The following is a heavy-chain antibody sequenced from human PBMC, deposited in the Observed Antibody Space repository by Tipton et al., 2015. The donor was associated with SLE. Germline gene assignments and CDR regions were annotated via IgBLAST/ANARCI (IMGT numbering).Heavy chain of an antibody. CDR1: GFNFNSYG. Sequence: SLRLSCAASGFNFNSYGMHWVRQAPGKGLEWVAVIWFDGGNKYYVDSVKGRFTISRDNSKNTLFLQMNSLRAEDTAVYYCAKGEDYYGSGRDYWGQGTLVTVSS. D-gene: IGHD3-10*01. CDR2: IWFDGGNK. V-gene: IGHV3-30*18. J-gene: IGHJ4*02. CDR3: AKGEDYYGSGRDY.